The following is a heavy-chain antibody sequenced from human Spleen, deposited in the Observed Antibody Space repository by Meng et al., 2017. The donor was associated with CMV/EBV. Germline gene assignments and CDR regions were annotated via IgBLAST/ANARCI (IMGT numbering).Heavy chain of an antibody. CDR2: ISNSGTTT. J-gene: IGHJ4*02. CDR3: QGCCSSTSCYRGGY. V-gene: IGHV3-11*01. CDR1: GASFSSHY. D-gene: IGHD2-2*02. Sequence: LSLTCTVSGASFSSHYWNWIRQPPGKGLEWISYISNSGTTTYYADSVKGRFTISRDNAKNSLYLQMNSLRGEDTAVYYCQGCCSSTSCYRGGYWGQGTLVTVSS.